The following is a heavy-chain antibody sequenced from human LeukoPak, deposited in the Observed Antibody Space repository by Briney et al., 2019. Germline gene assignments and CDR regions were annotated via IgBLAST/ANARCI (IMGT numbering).Heavy chain of an antibody. V-gene: IGHV1-24*01. J-gene: IGHJ3*02. CDR2: FDPEDGET. CDR1: GYTLTELS. Sequence: ASVKVSCKVSGYTLTELSMHWVRQAPGKGLEWMGGFDPEDGETIYAQKFQGRVTMTEDTSTDTAYMELSSLRSEDTAVYYCVTGTTVTTWGAFDIWGQGTMVTVSS. CDR3: VTGTTVTTWGAFDI. D-gene: IGHD4-17*01.